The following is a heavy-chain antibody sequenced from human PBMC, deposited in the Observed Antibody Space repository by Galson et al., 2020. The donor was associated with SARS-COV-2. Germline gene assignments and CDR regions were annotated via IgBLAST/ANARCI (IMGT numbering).Heavy chain of an antibody. Sequence: GGSLRLSCAASGFTFGTFNMNWVRQTPRKGLEWVSYISSRSSTVYYADSVKGRFTISRDNAKNSLYLQMNSLRAEDTGLYYCARDGQGSAPGLAYFGMDVWGKGTTVTVSS. CDR1: GFTFGTFN. J-gene: IGHJ6*04. CDR3: ARDGQGSAPGLAYFGMDV. V-gene: IGHV3-48*04. CDR2: ISSRSSTV.